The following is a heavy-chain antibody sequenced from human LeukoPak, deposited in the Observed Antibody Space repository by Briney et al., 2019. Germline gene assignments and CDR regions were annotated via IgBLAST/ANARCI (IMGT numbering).Heavy chain of an antibody. CDR1: GFTFSSYW. V-gene: IGHV3-74*01. J-gene: IGHJ4*02. CDR2: INTDGSST. Sequence: GGSLRLSCAASGFTFSSYWMHWVRQAPGKGLVWVSGINTDGSSTNYADSVKGRFTISRDNAKNTLSLQMNSLRAEDTAVYYCTRDTFGGDDFWGRGTLVTVSS. D-gene: IGHD3-16*01. CDR3: TRDTFGGDDF.